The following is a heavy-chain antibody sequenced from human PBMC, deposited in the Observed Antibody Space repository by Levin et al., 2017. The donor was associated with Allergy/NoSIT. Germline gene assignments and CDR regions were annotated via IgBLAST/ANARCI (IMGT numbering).Heavy chain of an antibody. V-gene: IGHV3-9*01. CDR1: GFTFDDYA. J-gene: IGHJ4*02. Sequence: SLKISCAASGFTFDDYAMHWVRQAPGKGLEWVSGISWNSGSIGYADSVKGRFTISRDNAKNSLYLQMNSLRAEDTALYYCAKDIRPYGSGSTIDYWGQGTLVTVSS. CDR2: ISWNSGSI. CDR3: AKDIRPYGSGSTIDY. D-gene: IGHD3-10*01.